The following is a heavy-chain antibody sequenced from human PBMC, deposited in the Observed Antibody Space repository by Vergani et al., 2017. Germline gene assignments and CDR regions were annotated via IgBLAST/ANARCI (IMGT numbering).Heavy chain of an antibody. D-gene: IGHD2-21*02. J-gene: IGHJ4*02. Sequence: QVQLQESGPGLAKPSETLSLTCTVSGGSISSHYWSWIRQPPGKGLEWIGYIYYSGSTNYNPSLKSRVTISVDTSKNQFALKLSSVTAADTAVYYCAREEGDGSTGGFDYWGQGTLVTVSS. V-gene: IGHV4-59*11. CDR1: GGSISSHY. CDR2: IYYSGST. CDR3: AREEGDGSTGGFDY.